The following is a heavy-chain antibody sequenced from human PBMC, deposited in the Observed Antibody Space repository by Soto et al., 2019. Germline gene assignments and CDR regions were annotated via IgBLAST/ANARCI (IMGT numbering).Heavy chain of an antibody. CDR2: TYYRSQWYN. D-gene: IGHD6-19*01. CDR3: TSGAYNQWLS. CDR1: GDSVSSNSAA. Sequence: SQTLSLTCAISGDSVSSNSAAWNWIRQSPSRGLEWLGRTYYRSQWYNDYAVSVKSRITINRDTSKNQFSLQLNSVTPDDTAVYYCTSGAYNQWLSWGQGTLVTVSS. J-gene: IGHJ5*02. V-gene: IGHV6-1*01.